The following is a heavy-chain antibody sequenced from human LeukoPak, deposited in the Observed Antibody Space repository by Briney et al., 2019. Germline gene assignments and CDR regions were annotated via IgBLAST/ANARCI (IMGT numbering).Heavy chain of an antibody. J-gene: IGHJ4*02. CDR2: IYYSGST. Sequence: PSETLSLTCTVSGGSISCGDYYWSWIRQPPGKGLEWIGYIYYSGSTYYNPSLKSRVTISVDTSKNQFSLKLSSVTAADTAVYYCARASWGYCSSTSCYNKMFDYWGQGTLVTVSS. CDR1: GGSISCGDYY. D-gene: IGHD2-2*02. V-gene: IGHV4-30-4*08. CDR3: ARASWGYCSSTSCYNKMFDY.